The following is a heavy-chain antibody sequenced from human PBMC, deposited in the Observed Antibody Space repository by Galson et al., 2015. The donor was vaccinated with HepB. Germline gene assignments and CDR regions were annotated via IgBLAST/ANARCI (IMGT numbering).Heavy chain of an antibody. CDR1: GFTFSDYY. Sequence: SLRLSCAASGFTFSDYYMSWIRQAPGKGLEWVSYISSSSSYTNYADSVKGRFTISRDNAKNSLYLQMNSLRAEDTAVYYCASDTIYYDSSGWAFDIWGQGTMVTVSS. CDR2: ISSSSSYT. CDR3: ASDTIYYDSSGWAFDI. V-gene: IGHV3-11*06. J-gene: IGHJ3*02. D-gene: IGHD3-22*01.